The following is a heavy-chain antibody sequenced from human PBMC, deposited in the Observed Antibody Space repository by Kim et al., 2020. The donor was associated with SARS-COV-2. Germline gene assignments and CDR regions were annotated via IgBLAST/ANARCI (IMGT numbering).Heavy chain of an antibody. Sequence: GGSLRLSCAASGFICSSYHMGWVRQVPGKGLEWVANMSPLGSETSYVDSVKGRFTISRDNAKNSLDLQMNSLTDEDTAVYYCARGFAGAFDYWGQGTLVT. V-gene: IGHV3-7*04. J-gene: IGHJ4*02. CDR1: GFICSSYH. CDR2: MSPLGSET. D-gene: IGHD2-8*02. CDR3: ARGFAGAFDY.